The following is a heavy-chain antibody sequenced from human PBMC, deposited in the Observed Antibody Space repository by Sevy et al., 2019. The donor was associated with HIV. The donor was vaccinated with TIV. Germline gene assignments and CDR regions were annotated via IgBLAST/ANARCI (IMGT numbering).Heavy chain of an antibody. V-gene: IGHV3-23*01. Sequence: GGSLRLSCAASGFTLSSYAMSWVRQAPGKGLEWVSSISINGADKYYADSVKGRFTISRDNSQNRLYLQMNSLRAEDTALYYCAKALVETEDKNEFDPWGQGTLVTVSS. CDR1: GFTLSSYA. CDR3: AKALVETEDKNEFDP. D-gene: IGHD2-8*02. J-gene: IGHJ5*02. CDR2: ISINGADK.